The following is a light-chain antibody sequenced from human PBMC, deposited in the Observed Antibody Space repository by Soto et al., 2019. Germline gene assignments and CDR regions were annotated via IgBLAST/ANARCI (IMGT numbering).Light chain of an antibody. J-gene: IGKJ4*01. V-gene: IGKV3-20*01. Sequence: EIVLTQSPGTLSLSPGERATLSCRASQSVSSSYLVWYQQRPGQAPRLLIYGASSRATGIPDRFSGSGSGTDFTLAISRLEPEEFAVYYCQQYGSSPLTFGGGTKVDIK. CDR1: QSVSSSY. CDR2: GAS. CDR3: QQYGSSPLT.